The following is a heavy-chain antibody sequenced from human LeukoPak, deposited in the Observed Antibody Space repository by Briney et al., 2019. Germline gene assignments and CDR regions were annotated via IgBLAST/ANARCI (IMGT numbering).Heavy chain of an antibody. CDR2: MSASGGST. J-gene: IGHJ4*02. CDR1: GFTVSNNY. D-gene: IGHD3-10*01. Sequence: GGSLRLSCAASGFTVSNNYMSWVRQPPGKGLEWVSAMSASGGSTYYADSVKGRFTISRDNSKNTLYLQMNNLRVEDTAVYYCVHGWASYGSGSSEFFDYWGQGSLVTVSS. CDR3: VHGWASYGSGSSEFFDY. V-gene: IGHV3-23*01.